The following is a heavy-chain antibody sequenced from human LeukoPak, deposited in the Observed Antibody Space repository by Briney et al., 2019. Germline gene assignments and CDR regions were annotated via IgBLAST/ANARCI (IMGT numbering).Heavy chain of an antibody. V-gene: IGHV4-38-2*02. CDR2: IYHSGST. J-gene: IGHJ4*02. CDR3: ARAITMVRGVIITAPFDY. CDR1: GYSITSGYY. D-gene: IGHD3-10*01. Sequence: SETLSLTCTVSGYSITSGYYWGWIRQPPGKGLEWIGSIYHSGSTFYNPSLKSRVTISVDTSKNQFSLKLSSVTAADTAVYYCARAITMVRGVIITAPFDYWGQGTLVTVSS.